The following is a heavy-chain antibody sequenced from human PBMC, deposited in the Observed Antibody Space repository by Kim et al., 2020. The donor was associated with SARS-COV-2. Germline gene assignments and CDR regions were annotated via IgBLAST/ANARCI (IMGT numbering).Heavy chain of an antibody. D-gene: IGHD3-22*01. CDR2: IYYSGST. J-gene: IGHJ4*02. CDR3: ARHPRYYSYFDY. CDR1: GGSISSSSYY. Sequence: SETLSLTCTVSGGSISSSSYYWGWIRQPPGKGLEWIGSIYYSGSTYYNPSLKSRVTISVDTSKNQFSLKLSSVTAADTAVYYCARHPRYYSYFDYWGQGTLVTVSS. V-gene: IGHV4-39*01.